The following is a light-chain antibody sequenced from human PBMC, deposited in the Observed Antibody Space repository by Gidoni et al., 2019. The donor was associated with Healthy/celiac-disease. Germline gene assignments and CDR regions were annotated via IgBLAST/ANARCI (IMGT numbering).Light chain of an antibody. Sequence: DIQMTQSTSSLSASVGDRVTITCRASQSIRSYLNWYQQKPGKAPKILIYAASSLQSGVPSRFSGSGSGTDFTLTISSLQPEDFATYYCQQSYSTPLTFGGGTKVEIK. V-gene: IGKV1-39*01. CDR1: QSIRSY. CDR3: QQSYSTPLT. J-gene: IGKJ4*01. CDR2: AAS.